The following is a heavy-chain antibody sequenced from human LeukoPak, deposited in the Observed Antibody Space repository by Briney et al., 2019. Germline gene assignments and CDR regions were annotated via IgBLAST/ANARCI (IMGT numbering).Heavy chain of an antibody. CDR1: GFTFSTYW. Sequence: GGSLRLSCAASGFTFSTYWMTWVRQAPGKGLEWVANIQQDAGEKYYVDSVKGRFTISRDNAKNSLYLQMNSLRAEDTAVYYCVRKMYSSGWSLDYWAQGTLVTVSS. V-gene: IGHV3-7*01. CDR3: VRKMYSSGWSLDY. J-gene: IGHJ4*02. D-gene: IGHD6-19*01. CDR2: IQQDAGEK.